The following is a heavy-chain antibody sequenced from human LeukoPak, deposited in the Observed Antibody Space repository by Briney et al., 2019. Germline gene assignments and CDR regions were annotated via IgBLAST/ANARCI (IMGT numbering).Heavy chain of an antibody. J-gene: IGHJ3*02. CDR1: GGSISSYY. V-gene: IGHV4-59*01. D-gene: IGHD2-2*01. CDR2: IYSTGGTSGST. CDR3: ARYRAFDI. Sequence: SETLSLTCTVSGGSISSYYWSWIRQPPGMGLEWIGYIYSTGGTSGSTNYNPSLKSRVTISVDTSKNQFSLKMSSVTAADTAVYYCARYRAFDIWGQGTMVTVSS.